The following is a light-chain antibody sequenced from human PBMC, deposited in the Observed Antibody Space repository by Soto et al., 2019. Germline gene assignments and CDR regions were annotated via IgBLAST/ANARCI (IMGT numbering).Light chain of an antibody. Sequence: EVVLTQSPGTLSLSPGERATLSCRASQSISTNLAWYQQKPGQPPRLLFFGASTRATGVPARFSGSGSGTEFTLTISSLQSEDFAVYYCQQRSNSITFGQGTRLEIK. CDR3: QQRSNSIT. J-gene: IGKJ5*01. CDR2: GAS. CDR1: QSISTN. V-gene: IGKV3-15*01.